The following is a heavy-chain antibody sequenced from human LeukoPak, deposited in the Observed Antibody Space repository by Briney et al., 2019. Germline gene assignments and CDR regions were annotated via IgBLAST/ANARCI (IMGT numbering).Heavy chain of an antibody. CDR1: GYTFTSYG. Sequence: ASVKVSCKASGYTFTSYGISWVRQAPGQGLEWMGWISAYNGNTNYAQKLQGRVTMTTDTSTSTAYMELRSLRSDDTAVYYCARIVCGGDYYRGIGMDVWGKGTTVTVSS. V-gene: IGHV1-18*04. D-gene: IGHD2-21*02. CDR2: ISAYNGNT. CDR3: ARIVCGGDYYRGIGMDV. J-gene: IGHJ6*04.